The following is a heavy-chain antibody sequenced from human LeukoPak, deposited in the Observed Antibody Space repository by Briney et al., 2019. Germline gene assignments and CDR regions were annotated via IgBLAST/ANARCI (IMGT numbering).Heavy chain of an antibody. CDR2: ISDSGTST. V-gene: IGHV3-23*01. Sequence: GGSLRLSCAASGFTFSSYAMSWVRQAPGKGLEWVSAISDSGTSTYYADSVKGRFTISRDDSKNTLYLQMNSLRADDTAVYYCAKDLGRYRNNFFDYWGQENLVTVSS. D-gene: IGHD1-26*01. J-gene: IGHJ4*02. CDR3: AKDLGRYRNNFFDY. CDR1: GFTFSSYA.